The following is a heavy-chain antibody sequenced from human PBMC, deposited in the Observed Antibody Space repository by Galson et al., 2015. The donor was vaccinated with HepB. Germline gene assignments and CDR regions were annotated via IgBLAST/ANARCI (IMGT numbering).Heavy chain of an antibody. Sequence: SVKVSCKASGYTFTSYAMNWVRQAPGQGLEWMGWINTNTENPTYAQGFTGRFVFSLDTSVSTAYLQISSLKAEDTAVYYCFLGGYCGGDCYPAGDDAFDIWGQGTMVTVSS. D-gene: IGHD2-21*02. V-gene: IGHV7-4-1*02. CDR2: INTNTENP. CDR1: GYTFTSYA. CDR3: FLGGYCGGDCYPAGDDAFDI. J-gene: IGHJ3*02.